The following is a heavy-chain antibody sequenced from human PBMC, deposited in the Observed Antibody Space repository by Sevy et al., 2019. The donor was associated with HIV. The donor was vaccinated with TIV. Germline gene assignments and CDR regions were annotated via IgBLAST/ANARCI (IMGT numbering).Heavy chain of an antibody. V-gene: IGHV3-7*04. D-gene: IGHD6-19*01. CDR1: VFTFSSYW. CDR2: IKQDGSEK. Sequence: GGSLRLSCAASVFTFSSYWMSWVRQAPGKGLEWVANIKQDGSEKYYVDSVKGRFTISRDNAKNSLYLQMNSLRAEDTAVYYCARGSSGRRAFDIWGQGTMVTVSS. J-gene: IGHJ3*02. CDR3: ARGSSGRRAFDI.